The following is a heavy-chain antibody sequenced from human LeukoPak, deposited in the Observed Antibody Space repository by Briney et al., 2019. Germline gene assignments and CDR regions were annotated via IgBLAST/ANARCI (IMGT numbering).Heavy chain of an antibody. CDR2: ISSSGSTI. CDR1: GFTFSSYE. Sequence: GSLRLSCAASGFTFSSYEMIWVRQAPGKGLEWVSYISSSGSTIYYADSVKGRFTISRDNAKNSLYLQMNSLRAEDTAVYYCASEAYDYVWGSYRYHFDYWGQGTLVTVSS. D-gene: IGHD3-16*02. V-gene: IGHV3-48*03. CDR3: ASEAYDYVWGSYRYHFDY. J-gene: IGHJ4*02.